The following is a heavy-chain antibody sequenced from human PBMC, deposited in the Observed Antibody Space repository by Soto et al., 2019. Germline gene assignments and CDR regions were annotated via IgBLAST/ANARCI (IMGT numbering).Heavy chain of an antibody. CDR2: ISGSGGST. Sequence: LRLSCAAPGFTFSSYAMSWVRQAPGKGLEWVSAISGSGGSTYYADSVKGRFTISRDNSKNTLYLQMNSLRAEDTAVYYCAKVPPDSSGYLDYWGRGTLVTVSS. CDR1: GFTFSSYA. CDR3: AKVPPDSSGYLDY. V-gene: IGHV3-23*01. D-gene: IGHD3-22*01. J-gene: IGHJ4*02.